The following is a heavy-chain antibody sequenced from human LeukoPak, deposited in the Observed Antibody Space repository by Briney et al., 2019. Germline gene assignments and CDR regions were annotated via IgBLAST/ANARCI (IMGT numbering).Heavy chain of an antibody. CDR1: GFTFSSYW. V-gene: IGHV3-74*01. CDR2: INTDGSST. Sequence: GGSLRLSCAASGFTFSSYWTHWVRQAPGKGLVWVSRINTDGSSTSYADSVKGRFTISRDNAKNTLYLQMNSLRAEDTAVYYCARDFHGSGCHDYWGQRTLVTVSS. J-gene: IGHJ4*02. CDR3: ARDFHGSGCHDY. D-gene: IGHD6-19*01.